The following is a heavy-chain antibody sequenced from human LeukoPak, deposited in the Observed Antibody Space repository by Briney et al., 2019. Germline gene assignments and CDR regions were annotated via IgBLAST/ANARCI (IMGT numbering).Heavy chain of an antibody. V-gene: IGHV3-23*01. Sequence: PGGSLRPSCVVPGITLSNYGMSWGRKAPGKGLEWGPGISVRGGSTNNADSVKGRFTISRDNSKNTLYLQMNSLRAEDTAVYYCARESYGWYLLLWYWGQGTLVTVSS. D-gene: IGHD6-19*01. CDR1: GITLSNYG. CDR2: ISVRGGST. J-gene: IGHJ4*02. CDR3: ARESYGWYLLLWY.